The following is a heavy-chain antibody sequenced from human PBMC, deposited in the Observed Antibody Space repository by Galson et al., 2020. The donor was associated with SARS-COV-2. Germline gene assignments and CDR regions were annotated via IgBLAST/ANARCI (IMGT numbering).Heavy chain of an antibody. D-gene: IGHD5-18*01. CDR2: INPNSGGT. CDR3: AIELAVDTAAYYYYGMDV. CDR1: GYTFTGYY. V-gene: IGHV1-2*02. Sequence: ASVKVPCKASGYTFTGYYMHWVRQAPGQGLEWMGWINPNSGGTNYAQKFQGRVTMTRDTSISTAYMELSRLRPDDTAVYYCAIELAVDTAAYYYYGMDVWGQGTTVAVSS. J-gene: IGHJ6*02.